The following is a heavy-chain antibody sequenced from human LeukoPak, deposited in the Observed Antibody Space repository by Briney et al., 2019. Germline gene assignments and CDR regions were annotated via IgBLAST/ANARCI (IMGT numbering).Heavy chain of an antibody. Sequence: GSLRLSCAASGFTFSSYSMDWVRQAPGKGLEWVSSISSSSGYIYYADSVKGRFTISRDNSKNTLYLQMNSLRAEDTAVYYCARDGGSNSEGDAFDIWGQGTMVTVSS. CDR2: ISSSSGYI. D-gene: IGHD4-23*01. V-gene: IGHV3-21*01. J-gene: IGHJ3*02. CDR3: ARDGGSNSEGDAFDI. CDR1: GFTFSSYS.